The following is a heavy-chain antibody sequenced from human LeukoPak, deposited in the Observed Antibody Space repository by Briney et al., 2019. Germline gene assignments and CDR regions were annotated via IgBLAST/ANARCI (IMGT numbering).Heavy chain of an antibody. CDR3: ARAGDAFDL. J-gene: IGHJ3*01. CDR2: IWYDGSDE. V-gene: IGHV3-33*01. CDR1: GFTFSSYG. Sequence: GGSLRLSCAAAGFTFSSYGMHWVRQAPGKGLEWVAVIWYDGSDEYYTDSVKGRFTIFRDNSKNTLYLQMNSLRAEDTAIYYCARAGDAFDLWGQGTLVTVSS.